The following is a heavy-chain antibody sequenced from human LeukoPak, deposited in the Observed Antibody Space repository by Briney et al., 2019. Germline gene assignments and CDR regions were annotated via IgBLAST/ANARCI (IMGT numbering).Heavy chain of an antibody. V-gene: IGHV3-66*01. J-gene: IGHJ4*02. CDR2: IYSGGST. Sequence: GGSLRLSCAASGFTVSSNYMSRVRQAPGKGLEWVSVIYSGGSTYYADSVKGRFTISRDNSKNTLYLQMDSLRAEDTAVYYCARVLDPYGDYYFDYWGQGTLVTVSS. CDR3: ARVLDPYGDYYFDY. CDR1: GFTVSSNY. D-gene: IGHD4-17*01.